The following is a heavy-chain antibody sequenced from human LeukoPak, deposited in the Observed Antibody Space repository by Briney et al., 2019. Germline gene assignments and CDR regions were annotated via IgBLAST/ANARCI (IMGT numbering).Heavy chain of an antibody. CDR1: GYTFTGYY. CDR2: INPNSGGT. J-gene: IGHJ4*02. CDR3: ARGEKIAVALDYYFDY. Sequence: GASVKVSCKASGYTFTGYYMHWVRQAPGQGLEWMGWINPNSGGTNYAQKFQGRVTMTRDTSISTAYMELSRLRSDDTAVYYCARGEKIAVALDYYFDYWGQGTLVTVSS. V-gene: IGHV1-2*02. D-gene: IGHD6-19*01.